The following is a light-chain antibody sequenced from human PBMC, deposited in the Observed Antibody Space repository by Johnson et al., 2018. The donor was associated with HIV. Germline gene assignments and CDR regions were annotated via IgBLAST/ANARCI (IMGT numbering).Light chain of an antibody. V-gene: IGLV1-51*02. CDR2: END. Sequence: QSVLTQPPSVSAAPGQKVTISCSGSSSNIGNHYVSWYQHLPGTAPKLLIYENDKRPSGILDRFSGSKSGTSATLGITGLQTGDEADYYCGTWDSSLSASYVFGTGTKVTVL. CDR3: GTWDSSLSASYV. J-gene: IGLJ1*01. CDR1: SSNIGNHY.